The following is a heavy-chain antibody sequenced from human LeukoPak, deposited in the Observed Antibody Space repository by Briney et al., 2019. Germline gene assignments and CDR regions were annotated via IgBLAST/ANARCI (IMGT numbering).Heavy chain of an antibody. CDR2: ISIDVDKT. V-gene: IGHV3-23*01. CDR3: AKFSRSYCSSTRCSKYFDY. Sequence: PTGGSLRLSCEASGFTFSSSAMTWVRQAPGKGLEWVSSISIDVDKTYYADSVKGRVTISRDNSKTTLYLQMNSLRAGDTAVYYCAKFSRSYCSSTRCSKYFDYWGQGTLVTVSS. J-gene: IGHJ4*02. CDR1: GFTFSSSA. D-gene: IGHD2-2*01.